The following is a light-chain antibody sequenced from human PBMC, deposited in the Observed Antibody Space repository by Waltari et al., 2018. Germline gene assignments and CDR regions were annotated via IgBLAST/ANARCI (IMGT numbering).Light chain of an antibody. CDR2: AAY. CDR3: QQLNSFPYT. J-gene: IGKJ2*01. Sequence: DIQLTQSPSFLSASVGDRVTSTCRASQGISSFLAWYQQKTGNDPKLLIFAAYTLQSGVPSRFSGSGSGTEFTLTISSLQPEDFATYYCQQLNSFPYTFGQGTKLEIK. V-gene: IGKV1-9*01. CDR1: QGISSF.